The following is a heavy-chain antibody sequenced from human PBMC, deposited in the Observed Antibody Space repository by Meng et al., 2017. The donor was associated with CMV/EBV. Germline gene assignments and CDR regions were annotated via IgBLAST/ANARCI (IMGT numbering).Heavy chain of an antibody. CDR3: AGLYSSSSVFYYYGMDV. Sequence: GESLKISCAASGFTVSSNYMSWVRQAPGKGLEWVSVIYSGGSTYYADSVKGRFTISRDNSKNTLYLQMNSLRAEDTAVYYCAGLYSSSSVFYYYGMDVWGQGTTVTVSS. V-gene: IGHV3-53*01. CDR1: GFTVSSNY. CDR2: IYSGGST. J-gene: IGHJ6*02. D-gene: IGHD6-6*01.